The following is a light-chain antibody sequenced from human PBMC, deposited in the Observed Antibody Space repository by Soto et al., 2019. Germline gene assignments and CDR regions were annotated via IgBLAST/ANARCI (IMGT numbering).Light chain of an antibody. V-gene: IGLV1-44*01. CDR3: AAWDDSLRAVV. J-gene: IGLJ2*01. CDR2: RNH. CDR1: RSNIGTYT. Sequence: QSVLTQSPSASGTPGQRVTISCSGSRSNIGTYTVNWYQQLPGTAPTLLIFRNHQRPSGFPDRFSGSKSGTSASLAISGPQSEDEADYYCAAWDDSLRAVVFGGGTKLTVL.